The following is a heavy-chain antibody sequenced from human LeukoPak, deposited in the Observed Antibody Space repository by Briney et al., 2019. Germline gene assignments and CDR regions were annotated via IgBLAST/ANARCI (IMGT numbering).Heavy chain of an antibody. V-gene: IGHV3-23*01. D-gene: IGHD3-10*01. CDR3: AKMDGVWFGDTNWFDP. CDR1: GFTFSSYA. CDR2: ISGSGGST. J-gene: IGHJ5*02. Sequence: PGGSLRLSCAASGFTFSSYAMSWVRQAPGKGLEWVSAISGSGGSTYYADSVKGRFTISRDNSKNTLYLQMNSLRAEDTAVYYCAKMDGVWFGDTNWFDPWGQGTLVTVSS.